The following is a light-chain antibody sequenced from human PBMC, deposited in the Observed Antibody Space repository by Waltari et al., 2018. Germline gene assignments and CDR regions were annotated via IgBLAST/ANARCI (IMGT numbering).Light chain of an antibody. CDR3: TSYAGSNILV. Sequence: QSALPQPPSASGSPGQSVTISCTGTSSDVGGHNFVPWYQQHPGKVPKLMIHEVSKRPSGVPDRFSGSKSGDTASLTVSGLQAEDEADYYCTSYAGSNILVFGGGTKLTVL. CDR2: EVS. J-gene: IGLJ2*01. CDR1: SSDVGGHNF. V-gene: IGLV2-8*01.